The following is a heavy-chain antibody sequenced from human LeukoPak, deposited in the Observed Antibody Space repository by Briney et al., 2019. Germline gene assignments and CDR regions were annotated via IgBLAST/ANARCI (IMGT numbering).Heavy chain of an antibody. Sequence: GGSLRLSCAASGFTFSSYSMNWVRQAPGKGLEWVSYISSSGSIIYYADSVKGRFTISRDNAKNSLYLQMNSLRAEDTAVYYCARDRFSGSYPLDYWGQGTLVTVSS. CDR1: GFTFSSYS. D-gene: IGHD1-26*01. CDR3: ARDRFSGSYPLDY. J-gene: IGHJ4*02. CDR2: ISSSGSII. V-gene: IGHV3-48*04.